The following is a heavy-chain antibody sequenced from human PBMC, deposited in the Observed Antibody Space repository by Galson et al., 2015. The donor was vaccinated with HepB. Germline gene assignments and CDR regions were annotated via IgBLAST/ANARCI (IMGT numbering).Heavy chain of an antibody. J-gene: IGHJ6*03. V-gene: IGHV1-69*13. Sequence: SVKVSCKASGGTFSSYAISWVRQAPGQGLEWMGGIIPIFGTANYAQKFQGRVTITADESTSTAYMELSSLRSEDTAVYYCARDQGVPRSGYDSGYYYYMDVWGKGTTVTVSS. CDR1: GGTFSSYA. D-gene: IGHD5-12*01. CDR3: ARDQGVPRSGYDSGYYYYMDV. CDR2: IIPIFGTA.